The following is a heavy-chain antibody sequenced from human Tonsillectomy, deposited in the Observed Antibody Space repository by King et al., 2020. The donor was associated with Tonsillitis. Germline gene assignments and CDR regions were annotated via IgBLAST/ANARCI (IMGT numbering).Heavy chain of an antibody. CDR1: GFSLSTSGVG. V-gene: IGHV2-5*02. CDR3: AHSVKLEYDFWAQGAFDI. Sequence: QITLQESGPTLVKPTQTLTLTCTFSGFSLSTSGVGVGWIRQPPGKALEWLALIYWDDDKHYSPSLKSRLTITKDTSKNQVVLTMTNMDPVDTGTYYCAHSVKLEYDFWAQGAFDIWGQGTMVTVSS. J-gene: IGHJ3*02. D-gene: IGHD3-3*01. CDR2: IYWDDDK.